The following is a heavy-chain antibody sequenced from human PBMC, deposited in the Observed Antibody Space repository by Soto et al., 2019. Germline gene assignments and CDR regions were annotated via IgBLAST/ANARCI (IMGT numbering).Heavy chain of an antibody. J-gene: IGHJ3*01. CDR2: ISDGGDST. V-gene: IGHV3-23*01. D-gene: IGHD3-3*01. CDR1: GFTFSSYA. Sequence: EVQMLESGGGLVQHGGSLRLSCAASGFTFSSYALTWVRQAPGKGLEWVSGISDGGDSTHYADSVKGRFTVSRDNSKNTLYLQINSLRAEDTAVYYCAKHSTTYDSWSGAVKGAFDVWGQGTMVTVSS. CDR3: AKHSTTYDSWSGAVKGAFDV.